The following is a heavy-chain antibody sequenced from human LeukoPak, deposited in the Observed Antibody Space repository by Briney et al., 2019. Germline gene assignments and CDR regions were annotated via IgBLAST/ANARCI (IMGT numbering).Heavy chain of an antibody. CDR1: GGSFSGYY. CDR2: INHSGST. Sequence: SETLSLTCAVYGGSFSGYYWSWIRQPPGKGLEWIGEINHSGSTNYNPSLKSRVTISVDTSKNQFSLKLSSVTAADTAVYYCARHPREDYFDYWGQGTLVTVSS. J-gene: IGHJ4*02. CDR3: ARHPREDYFDY. D-gene: IGHD1-26*01. V-gene: IGHV4-34*01.